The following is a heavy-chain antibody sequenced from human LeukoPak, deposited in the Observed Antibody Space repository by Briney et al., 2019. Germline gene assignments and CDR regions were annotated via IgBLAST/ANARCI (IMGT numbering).Heavy chain of an antibody. V-gene: IGHV4-59*08. J-gene: IGHJ5*02. Sequence: SETLSLTCTFSGGSITSYYWSWIRQPPGKGLEWIGYIYHSGSTNYNPSLKSRVTISVDTSKNQFSLKLSSVTAADTAVYYCARAYGSGSYGRGLSWFDPWGQGTLVTVSS. CDR3: ARAYGSGSYGRGLSWFDP. CDR2: IYHSGST. CDR1: GGSITSYY. D-gene: IGHD3-10*01.